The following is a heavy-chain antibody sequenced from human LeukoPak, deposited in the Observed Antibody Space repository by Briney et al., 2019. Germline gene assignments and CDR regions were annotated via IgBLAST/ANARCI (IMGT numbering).Heavy chain of an antibody. Sequence: SQTLSLTCTVSGGSISSGSYYWSWIRQPAGKGLEWIGRIYTSGGTNYNPSLKSRVTISVDTSKNQFSLKLSSVTAADTAVYYCARDFSAAFDIWGQGTMVTVSS. CDR1: GGSISSGSYY. CDR2: IYTSGGT. J-gene: IGHJ3*02. V-gene: IGHV4-61*02. CDR3: ARDFSAAFDI. D-gene: IGHD2/OR15-2a*01.